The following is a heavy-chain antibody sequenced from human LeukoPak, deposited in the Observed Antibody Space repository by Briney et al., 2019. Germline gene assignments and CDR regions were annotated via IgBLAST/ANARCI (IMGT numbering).Heavy chain of an antibody. V-gene: IGHV1-69*08. J-gene: IGHJ4*02. CDR2: VMPFLDET. D-gene: IGHD2-15*01. CDR3: ARDHCSGGSCHGGH. CDR1: GDTFNDYT. Sequence: GASVKVSCKASGDTFNDYTFSWVRQAPGQGLEWMGRVMPFLDETNCAQKFQGRVTITADKSTSTTYMELSSLQSEDTAVYYCARDHCSGGSCHGGHWGQGTLVTVSS.